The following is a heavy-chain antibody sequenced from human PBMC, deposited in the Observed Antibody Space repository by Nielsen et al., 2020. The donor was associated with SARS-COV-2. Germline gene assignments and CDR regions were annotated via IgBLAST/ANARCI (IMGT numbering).Heavy chain of an antibody. J-gene: IGHJ2*01. V-gene: IGHV4-34*01. D-gene: IGHD3-9*01. CDR2: INHSGST. Sequence: SETLSLTCAVYGGSFSGYYWSWIRQPPGKGLEWIGGINHSGSTNYNPSLKSRVTISVDTSKNQFSLKLSSVTAADTAVYYCARAGGTILRYFDLWGRGTLVTVSS. CDR3: ARAGGTILRYFDL. CDR1: GGSFSGYY.